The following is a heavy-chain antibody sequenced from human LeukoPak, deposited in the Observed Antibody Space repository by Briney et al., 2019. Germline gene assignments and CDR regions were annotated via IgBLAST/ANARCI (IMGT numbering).Heavy chain of an antibody. CDR3: ATSSNAPGNH. CDR1: GFTFNSYW. J-gene: IGHJ5*02. V-gene: IGHV3-7*01. D-gene: IGHD2-2*01. CDR2: IKEDGSAQ. Sequence: PGGSLRLSCAASGFTFNSYWMSWVRQAPGKGLEWVANIKEDGSAQYYVDSVKGRFTISRDNAQNPLNLQMNSLRAEDTAVYYCATSSNAPGNHWGQGTLVTVSS.